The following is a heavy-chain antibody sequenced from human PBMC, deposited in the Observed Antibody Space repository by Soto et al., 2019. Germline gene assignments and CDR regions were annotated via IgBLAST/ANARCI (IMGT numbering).Heavy chain of an antibody. Sequence: GASVKVSCKASGGTFSSYAISWVRQAPGQGLEWMGGIIPIFGTANYAQKFQGRVTITADESTSTAYMELSSLRSEDTAVYYCARDSGSVTVPLGYYYYYGMDVWGQGTTVTVSS. J-gene: IGHJ6*02. V-gene: IGHV1-69*13. CDR3: ARDSGSVTVPLGYYYYYGMDV. D-gene: IGHD3-10*01. CDR2: IIPIFGTA. CDR1: GGTFSSYA.